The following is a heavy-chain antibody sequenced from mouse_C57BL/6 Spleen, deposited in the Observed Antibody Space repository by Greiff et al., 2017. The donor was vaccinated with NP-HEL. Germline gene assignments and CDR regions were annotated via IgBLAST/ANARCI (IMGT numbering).Heavy chain of an antibody. CDR3: AISLVTTTGGPD. Sequence: QVQLQQPGAELVKPGASVKVSCKASGYTFTSYWMHWVKQRPGQGLEWIGRIHPSDSDTNYNQKFKGKATLTVDKSSSTSYMQLSSLTSEDSAVYCCAISLVTTTGGPDWGKGTLVTVSA. D-gene: IGHD2-2*01. V-gene: IGHV1-74*01. CDR1: GYTFTSYW. CDR2: IHPSDSDT. J-gene: IGHJ3*01.